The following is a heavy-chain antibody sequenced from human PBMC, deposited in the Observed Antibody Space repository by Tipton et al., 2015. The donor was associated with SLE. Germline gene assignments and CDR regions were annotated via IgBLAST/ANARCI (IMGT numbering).Heavy chain of an antibody. J-gene: IGHJ4*02. CDR1: GFTFSSYW. D-gene: IGHD4-11*01. CDR3: ARVSNYGSNPMDY. Sequence: GPLSLSCAASGFTFSSYWMSWVRQAPGKGLEWVANIKQDGSEKYYVDYVKGRFTISRDNAKNSLYLQMNSLRAEDTAVYYCARVSNYGSNPMDYWGQGTLVTVSS. CDR2: IKQDGSEK. V-gene: IGHV3-7*01.